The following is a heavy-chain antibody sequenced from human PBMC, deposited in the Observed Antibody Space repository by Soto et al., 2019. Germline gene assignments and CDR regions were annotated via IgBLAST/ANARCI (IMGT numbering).Heavy chain of an antibody. CDR1: GFTFSNYA. CDR2: ISYDGNNK. V-gene: IGHV3-30-3*01. CDR3: ARAGCDGGTCYTLVGLRYGMDV. J-gene: IGHJ6*02. D-gene: IGHD2-15*01. Sequence: QVQLVESGGGVVQPGRSLILSCAASGFTFSNYAMYWVRQAPGKGLEWVAVISYDGNNKYYADSVKGRFTISRDNSKNTLYLQMNSLRAEDTAVYYCARAGCDGGTCYTLVGLRYGMDVWGQGTTVTVSS.